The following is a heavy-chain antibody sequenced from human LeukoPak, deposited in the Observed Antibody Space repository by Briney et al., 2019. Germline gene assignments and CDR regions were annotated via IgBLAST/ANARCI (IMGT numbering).Heavy chain of an antibody. Sequence: GGSLRLSCTASGFILSNYWMTWVRQAHGKGLEWVANIRGDGNEKQFEDSVKGRLTISRDNAKNSVFLQMNNLRAEDTAVFYCVRNGDYYRLDYWGQGTLVTVSS. V-gene: IGHV3-7*01. CDR1: GFILSNYW. CDR3: VRNGDYYRLDY. CDR2: IRGDGNEK. J-gene: IGHJ4*02. D-gene: IGHD3-22*01.